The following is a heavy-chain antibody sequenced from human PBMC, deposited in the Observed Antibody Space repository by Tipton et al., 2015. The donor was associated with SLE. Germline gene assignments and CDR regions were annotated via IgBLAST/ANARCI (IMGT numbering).Heavy chain of an antibody. CDR2: FYPGGTT. CDR1: GDSISNFY. V-gene: IGHV4-4*07. J-gene: IGHJ2*01. D-gene: IGHD6-19*01. Sequence: TLSLTCTVSGDSISNFYWSWIRQSAGKGLEWMGRFYPGGTTSYNPSFKSRVTISADTSKNQLSLKLNSVTAADTAVYYCARGVRIAVVKGWYFDLWGRGTLVTVSS. CDR3: ARGVRIAVVKGWYFDL.